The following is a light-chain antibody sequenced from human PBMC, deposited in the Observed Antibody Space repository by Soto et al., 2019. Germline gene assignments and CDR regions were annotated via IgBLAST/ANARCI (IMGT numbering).Light chain of an antibody. CDR1: QSLAGNY. Sequence: DIVLTQSPGTLSLSPGETATLSCRASQSLAGNYLAWYQQKPGQAPRLLISGASSRATGIPDRFSGSGSGTDFTLTISGLEPEDFAVYYCQQYVSKTTFGGGTKVEIK. CDR3: QQYVSKTT. V-gene: IGKV3-20*01. CDR2: GAS. J-gene: IGKJ4*01.